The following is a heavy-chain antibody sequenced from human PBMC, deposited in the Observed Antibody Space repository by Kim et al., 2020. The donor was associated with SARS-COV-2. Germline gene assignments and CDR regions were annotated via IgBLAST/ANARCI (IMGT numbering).Heavy chain of an antibody. CDR3: ARGQPLDY. CDR1: GGSIRSGGKF. J-gene: IGHJ4*02. V-gene: IGHV4-31*03. CDR2: ISYSGNP. Sequence: SETLSLTCSVSGGSIRSGGKFWTWIRQHPAKGLEWIGYISYSGNPHYSPSLRSRVSISLQTSENQFSLALTSVTAADTAVYYCARGQPLDYWGQGILVTVSS. D-gene: IGHD2-2*01.